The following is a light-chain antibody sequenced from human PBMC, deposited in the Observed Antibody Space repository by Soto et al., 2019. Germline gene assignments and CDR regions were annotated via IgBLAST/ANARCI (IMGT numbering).Light chain of an antibody. CDR3: QQANTFALT. V-gene: IGKV1-12*01. Sequence: DIQMTQSPSSVSASVGDRVTVTCRASQGINKWLAWYQQKPGTAPKLLIYSASSLQSGVPSRFSGSGSGTDFTLTISSLQPEDFETYYCQQANTFALTFGGGTKVDIK. J-gene: IGKJ4*01. CDR1: QGINKW. CDR2: SAS.